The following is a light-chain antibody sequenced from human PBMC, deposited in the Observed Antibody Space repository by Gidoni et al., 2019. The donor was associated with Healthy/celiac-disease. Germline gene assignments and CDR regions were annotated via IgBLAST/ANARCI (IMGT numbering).Light chain of an antibody. J-gene: IGKJ4*01. CDR3: QQYYSYPLT. CDR1: QGISSY. V-gene: IGKV1-8*01. Sequence: AIRMTQSPSSFSASTGDRVTITCRASQGISSYLAWYQQKPGKAHKLLIYAASTLQSGVPSRLSGSGSGTDFTLTISCLQSEDFATYYCQQYYSYPLTFGGGTKVEIK. CDR2: AAS.